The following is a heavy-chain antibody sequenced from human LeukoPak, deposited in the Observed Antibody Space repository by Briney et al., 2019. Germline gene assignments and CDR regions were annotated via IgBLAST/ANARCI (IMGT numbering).Heavy chain of an antibody. J-gene: IGHJ5*02. CDR2: IYIRGSP. V-gene: IGHV4-4*07. CDR1: GGSISSDY. Sequence: SETLSFTCTVSGGSISSDYWNWIRQPAGKGLEWIGRIYIRGSPSYNPSLESRVSMSIDTSKNQFSLRLRSVNAADTAVYYCAREALVIGGFDPWGQGTLVTVSS. D-gene: IGHD3-16*01. CDR3: AREALVIGGFDP.